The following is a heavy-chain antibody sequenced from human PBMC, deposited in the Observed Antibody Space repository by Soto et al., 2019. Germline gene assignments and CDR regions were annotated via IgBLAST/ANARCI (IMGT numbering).Heavy chain of an antibody. J-gene: IGHJ6*02. D-gene: IGHD3-10*01. Sequence: SETLSLTCTVSGGSISSSRYFWGWIRQPPGKGLEWIGSIYYSGSTYYSPSLKSRVTISVDTSKNQFSLNLSSVTAADTAVYYCARPVSGYYYAMDVWGPGTTVTVSS. CDR2: IYYSGST. CDR3: ARPVSGYYYAMDV. CDR1: GGSISSSRYF. V-gene: IGHV4-39*01.